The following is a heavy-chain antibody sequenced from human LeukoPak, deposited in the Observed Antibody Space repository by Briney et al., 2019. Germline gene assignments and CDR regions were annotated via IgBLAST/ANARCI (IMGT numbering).Heavy chain of an antibody. CDR1: GGSISSYY. D-gene: IGHD5-24*01. Sequence: PSETLSPTCTVPGGSISSYYWSWIRQPPGKGLELNGHIYYSGRTYYNTYLKSRVSISVDTSKNQFSLKLSSVTAADTAVYYCARVVQQLEMNWFAPWGQGTLVTVSS. J-gene: IGHJ5*02. V-gene: IGHV4-59*01. CDR3: ARVVQQLEMNWFAP. CDR2: IYYSGRT.